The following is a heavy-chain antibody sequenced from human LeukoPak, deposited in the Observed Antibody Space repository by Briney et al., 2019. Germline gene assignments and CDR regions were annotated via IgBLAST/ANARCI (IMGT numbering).Heavy chain of an antibody. CDR1: GFTFNTYT. CDR2: IYHSGST. Sequence: PGGSLRLSCAASGFTFNTYTMNWVRQPPGKGLEWIGSIYHSGSTYYNPSLKSRVTISVDTSRNQFSLNLSSVTAADTAVYYCARHYGPWGQGTLVAVSS. J-gene: IGHJ5*02. CDR3: ARHYGP. D-gene: IGHD4-17*01. V-gene: IGHV4-39*01.